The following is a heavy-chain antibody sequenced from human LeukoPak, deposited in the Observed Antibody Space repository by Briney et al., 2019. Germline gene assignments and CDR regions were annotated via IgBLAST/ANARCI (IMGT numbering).Heavy chain of an antibody. D-gene: IGHD3-10*01. Sequence: ALVTVSCKASGYTFTSYAMHWVRQAPGQRLEWMGWINAGNGNTKYSQKFQGRVTITRDTSASTAYMELSSLRSEDMAVYYCARITMVRGVIGYYFDYWGQGTLVTVSS. CDR2: INAGNGNT. CDR1: GYTFTSYA. J-gene: IGHJ4*02. CDR3: ARITMVRGVIGYYFDY. V-gene: IGHV1-3*01.